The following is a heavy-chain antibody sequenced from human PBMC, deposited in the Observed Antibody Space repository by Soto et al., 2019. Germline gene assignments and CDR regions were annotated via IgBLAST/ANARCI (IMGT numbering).Heavy chain of an antibody. D-gene: IGHD6-13*01. Sequence: GASVKVSCKASGYSFTNNGISWVRQAPGQGLEWMGWISAYNGNTNYVKKFQGRVTMTTDTSTSTASMELRSLRSDDTAVYYCARVSYSGNWFVHSVAGPNWFDPWGQGTLDTVSS. V-gene: IGHV1-18*01. J-gene: IGHJ5*02. CDR2: ISAYNGNT. CDR1: GYSFTNNG. CDR3: ARVSYSGNWFVHSVAGPNWFDP.